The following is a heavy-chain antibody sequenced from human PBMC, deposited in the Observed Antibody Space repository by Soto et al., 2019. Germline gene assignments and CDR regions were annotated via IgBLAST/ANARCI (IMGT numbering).Heavy chain of an antibody. D-gene: IGHD4-4*01. CDR2: ISAYNGNT. J-gene: IGHJ6*02. CDR1: GYTFTSYG. Sequence: QVQLVQSGAEVKKPGASVKVSCKASGYTFTSYGIIWVRQAPGQGLEWMGWISAYNGNTNYAQKLQGRVTMTTDTSTSTAYMELRSLRSDDTAVYYCARVSVTTVTHYYYYGMDVWGQGTTVTVSS. V-gene: IGHV1-18*01. CDR3: ARVSVTTVTHYYYYGMDV.